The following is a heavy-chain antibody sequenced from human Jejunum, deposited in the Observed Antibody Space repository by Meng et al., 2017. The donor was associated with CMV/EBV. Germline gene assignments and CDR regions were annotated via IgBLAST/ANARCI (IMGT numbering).Heavy chain of an antibody. CDR3: ARGFGRFLEWLPVGVYS. CDR2: AHYSEIR. Sequence: INNRSYYWDGIRQAPGKGLEWIESAHYSEIRHYNPSLKSRVTISVDTSKNQFSLNLNSVTAADTAVYYCARGFGRFLEWLPVGVYSWGQGTLVTVSS. J-gene: IGHJ4*02. D-gene: IGHD3-3*01. CDR1: INNRSYY. V-gene: IGHV4-39*07.